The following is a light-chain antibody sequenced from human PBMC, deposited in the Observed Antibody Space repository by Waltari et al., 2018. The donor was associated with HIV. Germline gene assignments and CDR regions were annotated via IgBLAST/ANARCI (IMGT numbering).Light chain of an antibody. Sequence: QSALTQPRSVSGSPGQSVTISCTGTSSDVGGYDSVSWYLQQPGKVPKLIIYEVIKRPSGVPDRFSGSKSGNTASLTISGLQTEDEADYFCCSYAGTYTYGLFGGGTKLTVL. CDR1: SSDVGGYDS. CDR2: EVI. J-gene: IGLJ3*02. CDR3: CSYAGTYTYGL. V-gene: IGLV2-11*01.